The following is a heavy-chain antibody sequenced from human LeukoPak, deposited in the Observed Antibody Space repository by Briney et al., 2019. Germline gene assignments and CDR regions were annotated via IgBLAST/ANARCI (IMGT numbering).Heavy chain of an antibody. J-gene: IGHJ4*02. D-gene: IGHD3-22*01. CDR3: ARDLGDSSGYYG. CDR1: GLTFRSYG. V-gene: IGHV3-48*02. CDR2: ISSSSSTI. Sequence: GGSLRLSSAASGLTFRSYGMNWVRQAPGKGLEWVSYISSSSSTIYYADSVKGRFTISRDNAKNSLYLQMNSLRDEDTAVYYCARDLGDSSGYYGWGQGTLVTVSS.